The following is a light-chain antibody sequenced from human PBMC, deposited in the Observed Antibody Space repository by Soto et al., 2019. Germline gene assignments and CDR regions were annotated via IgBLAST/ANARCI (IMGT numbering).Light chain of an antibody. J-gene: IGKJ1*01. V-gene: IGKV4-1*01. CDR1: QSVLYRSANRNY. CDR3: QQYYNTPWT. Sequence: DIVMTQSPDSLVVSLGERASINCKSSQSVLYRSANRNYIGWYHHKPRHPPKLLICWAFSRESGVPDRFSGSGSVTDLTLSISSRQPDDVGVYYCQQYYNTPWTFGQGTKVEI. CDR2: WAF.